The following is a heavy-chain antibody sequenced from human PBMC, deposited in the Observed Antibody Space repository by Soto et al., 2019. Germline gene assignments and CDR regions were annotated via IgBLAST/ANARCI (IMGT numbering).Heavy chain of an antibody. Sequence: LSLSFAASGFTFTGYALSWVRQAPLKGLEWVATISGIGGSTYLADSVKGRLSISRDNSKNTVSLLMNSLRAEDTAVYFCARGSSGYISSWYYFDYWGRGTLVTVSS. D-gene: IGHD6-13*01. V-gene: IGHV3-23*01. CDR1: GFTFTGYA. CDR2: ISGIGGST. J-gene: IGHJ4*02. CDR3: ARGSSGYISSWYYFDY.